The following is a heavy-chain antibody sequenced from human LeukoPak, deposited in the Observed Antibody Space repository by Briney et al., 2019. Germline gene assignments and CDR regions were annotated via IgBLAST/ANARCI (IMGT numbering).Heavy chain of an antibody. CDR2: IKPDRTTK. CDR3: ARDDY. CDR1: GFPFSSYS. J-gene: IGHJ4*02. Sequence: GGSLRLSCAASGFPFSSYSMTWVRQAPGKGLEWVANIKPDRTTKFYVDSVKGRFTISRDNALNSLYLQMNSLRAEDTAVYYCARDDYWGQGTLVTVSS. V-gene: IGHV3-7*03.